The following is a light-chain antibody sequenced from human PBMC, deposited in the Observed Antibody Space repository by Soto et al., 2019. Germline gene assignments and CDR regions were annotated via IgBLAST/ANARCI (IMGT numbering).Light chain of an antibody. CDR3: AAWDDSRYV. CDR2: SNN. V-gene: IGLV1-44*01. CDR1: SSNIGSNT. Sequence: QSVLTQPPLASGTPGQRVTISCSGSSSNIGSNTVNWYQQLPGTAPKLLIYSNNQRPSGVPDRFSGSKSGTSASLAISGLQSEDEADYYCAAWDDSRYVFGTGTKLTVL. J-gene: IGLJ1*01.